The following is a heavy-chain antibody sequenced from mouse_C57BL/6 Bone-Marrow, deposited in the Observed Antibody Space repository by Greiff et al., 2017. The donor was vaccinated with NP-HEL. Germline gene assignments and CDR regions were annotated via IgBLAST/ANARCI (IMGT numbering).Heavy chain of an antibody. CDR2: IYPRSGNT. D-gene: IGHD1-1*01. J-gene: IGHJ4*01. CDR1: GYTFTSYG. Sequence: LEESGAELARPGASVKLSCKASGYTFTSYGISWVKQRTGQGLEWIGEIYPRSGNTYYNEKFKGKATLTADKSSSTAYMELLSLTSEDSAVYFCAREKDYYYGSSSYYYAMDYWGQGTSVTVSS. CDR3: AREKDYYYGSSSYYYAMDY. V-gene: IGHV1-81*01.